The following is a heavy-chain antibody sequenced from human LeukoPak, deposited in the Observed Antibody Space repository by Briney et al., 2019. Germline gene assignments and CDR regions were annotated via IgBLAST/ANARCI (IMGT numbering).Heavy chain of an antibody. CDR2: IYTSGST. Sequence: SETLSLTCTVSGGSISSYYWSWIRQPAGKGLEWIGRIYTSGSTNYNPSLKSRVTMSVDTSKNQFSLKLSSVTAADTAVYYCARGGIVVVPAAKEIEYFDYWGQGTLVTVSS. CDR3: ARGGIVVVPAAKEIEYFDY. CDR1: GGSISSYY. D-gene: IGHD2-2*01. V-gene: IGHV4-4*07. J-gene: IGHJ4*02.